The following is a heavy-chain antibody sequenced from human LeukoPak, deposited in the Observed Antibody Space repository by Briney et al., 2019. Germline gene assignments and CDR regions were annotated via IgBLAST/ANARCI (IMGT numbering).Heavy chain of an antibody. J-gene: IGHJ4*02. CDR3: ARDGGSGLFDY. D-gene: IGHD3-10*01. V-gene: IGHV4-59*11. Sequence: SETLSLTCTVSGGSISRHYWSWIRQPPGKGLEWIGNIYYSGSTKYNPPLKSPVTISVDTSKNQFTLKLSSVTAADTAVYYCARDGGSGLFDYWGQGILVTVSS. CDR1: GGSISRHY. CDR2: IYYSGST.